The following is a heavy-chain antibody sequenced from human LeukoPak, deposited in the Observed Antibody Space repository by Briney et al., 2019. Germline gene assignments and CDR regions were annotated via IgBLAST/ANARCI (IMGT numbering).Heavy chain of an antibody. Sequence: ASVKVSCKASGYSFSNYDINWVRKATGHGLEWMGWMKPSTGDTGYAQKFQGRVSMTRNASTSTAYMELSSLTSEDTAVYYCARRGGSGFRIPRALDSWGKGTLVTVSS. CDR3: ARRGGSGFRIPRALDS. V-gene: IGHV1-8*01. CDR1: GYSFSNYD. D-gene: IGHD3-10*01. CDR2: MKPSTGDT. J-gene: IGHJ4*02.